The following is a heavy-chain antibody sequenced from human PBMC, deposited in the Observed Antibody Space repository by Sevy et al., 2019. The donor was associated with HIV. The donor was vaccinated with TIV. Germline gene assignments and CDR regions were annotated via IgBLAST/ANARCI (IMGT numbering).Heavy chain of an antibody. V-gene: IGHV3-64D*06. CDR3: VKDLMITFGGVIATDY. CDR1: GFTFSSYA. D-gene: IGHD3-16*02. J-gene: IGHJ4*02. Sequence: GGSLRRSCSASGFTFSSYAMHWVRQAPGKGLEYVSAISSNGGSTYYADSVKGRFTISRDNSKNTLYLQMSSLRAEDTAVYYCVKDLMITFGGVIATDYWGQGTLVTVSS. CDR2: ISSNGGST.